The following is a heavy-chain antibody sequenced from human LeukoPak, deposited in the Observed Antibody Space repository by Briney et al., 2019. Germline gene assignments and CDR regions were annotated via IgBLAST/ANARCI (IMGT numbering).Heavy chain of an antibody. V-gene: IGHV1-46*01. D-gene: IGHD3-10*01. CDR1: GYTFTSYY. CDR3: ARAQQLRGFSY. CDR2: INPSGGST. Sequence: ASVKVSCKASGYTFTSYYMHWVRQAPGQGLEWMGIINPSGGSTSYAQKSQGRVTMTRDTSTSTVYMELSSLRSEDTAVYYCARAQQLRGFSYWGQGTLVTVSS. J-gene: IGHJ4*02.